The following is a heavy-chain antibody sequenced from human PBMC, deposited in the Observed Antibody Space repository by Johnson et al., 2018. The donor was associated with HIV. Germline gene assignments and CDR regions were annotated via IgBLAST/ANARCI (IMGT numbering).Heavy chain of an antibody. CDR3: AKKGNVGSWDLDAFDI. D-gene: IGHD1-26*01. CDR2: INNSGGGT. Sequence: VQLVESGGGLVQPGGSLRLSCPASGFTFTSYAMSWVRQAPGKGLEWVSVINNSGGGTYYADSVRGQFTISRDNSKNTLYLQMNSLRAEDTAIYYCAKKGNVGSWDLDAFDIWGQGTMVTVSS. CDR1: GFTFTSYA. J-gene: IGHJ3*02. V-gene: IGHV3-23*04.